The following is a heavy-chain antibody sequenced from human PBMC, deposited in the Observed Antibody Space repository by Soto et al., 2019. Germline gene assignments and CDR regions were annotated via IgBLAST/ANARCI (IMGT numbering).Heavy chain of an antibody. V-gene: IGHV1-69*12. CDR1: GGTFSSSA. J-gene: IGHJ6*02. D-gene: IGHD3-3*02. Sequence: QVQLVQSGAEVRQPGSSVKVSCQPSGGTFSSSALSWLRQAPGQGLEWVGGSIPLFSTPDYAQKFQGRVTITADESTSTTYMELSSLRSEDTAIYYCARDNGRPQLGGNYYYITDVWGQGTTITVSS. CDR3: ARDNGRPQLGGNYYYITDV. CDR2: SIPLFSTP.